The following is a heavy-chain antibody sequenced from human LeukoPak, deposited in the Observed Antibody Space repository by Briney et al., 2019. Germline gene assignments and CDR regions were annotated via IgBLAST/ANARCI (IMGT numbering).Heavy chain of an antibody. CDR1: GFTFNNAW. CDR2: FQSNADGGTT. D-gene: IGHD6-13*01. J-gene: IGHJ5*01. V-gene: IGHV3-15*01. CDR3: TTQQPSSSWYWFDP. Sequence: GGSLRLSCAASGFTFNNAWMSWVRQAPGKGLEWVGRFQSNADGGTTDYAAPVKGRFTISRDDSKNTLYLLMNSLKIEDTAVYYCTTQQPSSSWYWFDPWGQGTLVTVSS.